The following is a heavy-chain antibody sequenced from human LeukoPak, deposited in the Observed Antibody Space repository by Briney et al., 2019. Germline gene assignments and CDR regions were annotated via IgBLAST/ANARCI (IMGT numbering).Heavy chain of an antibody. CDR3: ARISEAYYYYGMDV. Sequence: PGGSLRLSCAASGFTVSSNYMSLVRQAAGKGLEWVSVIYSGGRTDYADSVKGRFTISRDNSKNTLYFQMSSLRAEDTAVYYCARISEAYYYYGMDVWGQGTTVTVSS. D-gene: IGHD1-26*01. CDR2: IYSGGRT. J-gene: IGHJ6*02. CDR1: GFTVSSNY. V-gene: IGHV3-66*01.